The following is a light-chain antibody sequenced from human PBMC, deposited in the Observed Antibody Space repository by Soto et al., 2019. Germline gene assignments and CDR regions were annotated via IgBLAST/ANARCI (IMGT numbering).Light chain of an antibody. Sequence: QSVLTQPPSASGTPGQRVTISCSGSSSNIGSNTVNWYQQLPGTAPKLLIYRNNQRPSGVPDRFSGSKSGTSASLAISGLQSEDEADYYCAAWDDSLNGPVFGGGTTLTVL. CDR2: RNN. V-gene: IGLV1-44*01. CDR3: AAWDDSLNGPV. CDR1: SSNIGSNT. J-gene: IGLJ2*01.